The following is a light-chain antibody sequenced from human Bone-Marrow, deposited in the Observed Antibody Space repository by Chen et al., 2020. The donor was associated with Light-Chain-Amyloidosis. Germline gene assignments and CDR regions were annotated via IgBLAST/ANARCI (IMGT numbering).Light chain of an antibody. CDR2: GAS. J-gene: IGKJ1*01. CDR1: HSVTSSY. Sequence: EIVLTQSPGTLSLSPGESATLSCRASHSVTSSYLAWYQQIPGQTPRLLIYGASSRATGIPDRFSGSGSGTDFTLSISRLEPEDFAVYYCQHYGSSTWTFGQGTKVEIK. V-gene: IGKV3-20*01. CDR3: QHYGSSTWT.